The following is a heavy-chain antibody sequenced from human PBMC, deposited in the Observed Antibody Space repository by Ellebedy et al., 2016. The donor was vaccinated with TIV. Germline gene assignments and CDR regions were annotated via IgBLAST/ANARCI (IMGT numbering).Heavy chain of an antibody. CDR2: ISRDGSAT. CDR3: ARLVHDATY. D-gene: IGHD2-2*01. Sequence: GESLKISCAASAFTFSYYWMGWVRQAPGKGLQWVASISRDGSATYYVDSVKGRFTISRDNAKNTLYLQMNSLRAEDTAVYYCARLVHDATYWGQGTLVTVSS. J-gene: IGHJ4*02. CDR1: AFTFSYYW. V-gene: IGHV3-7*01.